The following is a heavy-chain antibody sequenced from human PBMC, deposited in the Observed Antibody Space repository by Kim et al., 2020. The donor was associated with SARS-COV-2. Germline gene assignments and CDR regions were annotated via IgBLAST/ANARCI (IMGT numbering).Heavy chain of an antibody. J-gene: IGHJ6*02. CDR3: ARDWDFSSSWYRQYYYYGMDV. V-gene: IGHV3-33*01. CDR2: IWYDGSNK. Sequence: GGSLRLSCAASGFTFSSYGMHWVRQAPGKGLEWVAVIWYDGSNKYYADSVKGRFTISRDNSKNTLYLQMNSLRAEDTAVYYCARDWDFSSSWYRQYYYYGMDVWGQGTTVTVSS. D-gene: IGHD6-13*01. CDR1: GFTFSSYG.